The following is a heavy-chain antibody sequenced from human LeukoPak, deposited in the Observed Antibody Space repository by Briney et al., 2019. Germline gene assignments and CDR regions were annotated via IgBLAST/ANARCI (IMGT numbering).Heavy chain of an antibody. CDR2: LNPHNGGT. D-gene: IGHD6-19*01. J-gene: IGHJ4*02. CDR3: ARELGVASTPDY. V-gene: IGHV1-2*02. CDR1: GYTFTYYY. Sequence: ASVTVSFTSSGYTFTYYYIDWVRQAPGQGLELLGWLNPHNGGTNYAQKFQGRVTMTTDTSISTGYMELISQRSDDTAVYYCARELGVASTPDYWGQGTLVTVSS.